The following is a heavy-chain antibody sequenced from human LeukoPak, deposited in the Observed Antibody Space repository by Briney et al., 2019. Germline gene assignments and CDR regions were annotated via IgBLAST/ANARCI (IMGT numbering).Heavy chain of an antibody. CDR1: GFTFSSYA. D-gene: IGHD5-24*01. Sequence: GGSLRLSCAASGFTFSSYAMHWVRQAPGKGLEWVAVISYDGGNKYYADSVKGRFTVSRDNSKNTLYLQMNSLRAEDTAVYYCARDRRDGYNYIIDYWGQGTLVTVSS. J-gene: IGHJ4*02. CDR2: ISYDGGNK. V-gene: IGHV3-30*04. CDR3: ARDRRDGYNYIIDY.